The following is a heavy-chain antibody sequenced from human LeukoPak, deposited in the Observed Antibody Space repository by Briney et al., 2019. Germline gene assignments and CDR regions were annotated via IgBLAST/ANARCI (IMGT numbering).Heavy chain of an antibody. J-gene: IGHJ2*01. Sequence: PSETRSLTCTVSGGSISSYYWSWIRQPPGKGLEWIGYIYYSGSTNYNPSLKSRVTISVDTSKNQFSLKLSSVTAADTAVYYCARVHYYDTTRYFDLWGRGTLVTVSS. D-gene: IGHD3-22*01. V-gene: IGHV4-59*01. CDR2: IYYSGST. CDR3: ARVHYYDTTRYFDL. CDR1: GGSISSYY.